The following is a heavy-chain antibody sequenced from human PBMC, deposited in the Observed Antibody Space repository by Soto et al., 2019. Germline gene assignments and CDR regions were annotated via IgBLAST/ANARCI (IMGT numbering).Heavy chain of an antibody. J-gene: IGHJ1*01. V-gene: IGHV1-18*01. CDR1: GYTFTSYG. D-gene: IGHD6-19*01. Sequence: QVQLVQSGAEVKKPGASVKVSCKASGYTFTSYGISWVRQAPGQGLEWMGWISAYNGNTNYAQKLEGRVTMTTDTATCTAYMELRSLRSDDPAVYYCARARSGFLYFQHWGQGTLVTVSS. CDR3: ARARSGFLYFQH. CDR2: ISAYNGNT.